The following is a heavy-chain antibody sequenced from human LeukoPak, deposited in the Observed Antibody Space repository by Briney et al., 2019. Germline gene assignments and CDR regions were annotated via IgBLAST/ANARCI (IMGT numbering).Heavy chain of an antibody. CDR3: ARDLINWNYSPAYYYYGMDV. Sequence: SVKVSCKASGGTFSSYAISWVRQAPGQGLEWMGRIIPIPGIANYAQKFQGGVTITADKSTSTAYMELSSLRSEDTAVYYCARDLINWNYSPAYYYYGMDVWGQGTTVTVSS. CDR2: IIPIPGIA. D-gene: IGHD1-7*01. CDR1: GGTFSSYA. V-gene: IGHV1-69*04. J-gene: IGHJ6*02.